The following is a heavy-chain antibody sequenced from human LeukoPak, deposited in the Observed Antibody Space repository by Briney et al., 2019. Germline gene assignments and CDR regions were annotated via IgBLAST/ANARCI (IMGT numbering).Heavy chain of an antibody. D-gene: IGHD5-18*01. V-gene: IGHV4-61*08. CDR2: IYYSGST. J-gene: IGHJ4*02. CDR1: GGSISSGGYY. Sequence: SETLSLTCTVSGGSISSGGYYWSWIRQPPGKGLEWIGYIYYSGSTNYNPSLKSRVTISVDTSKNQFSLKLSSVTAADTAVYYCARQYTAMVPVDYWGQGTLVTVSS. CDR3: ARQYTAMVPVDY.